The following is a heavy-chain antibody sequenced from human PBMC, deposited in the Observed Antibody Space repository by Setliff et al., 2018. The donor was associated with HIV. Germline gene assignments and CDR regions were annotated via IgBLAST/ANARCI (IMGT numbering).Heavy chain of an antibody. V-gene: IGHV4-39*01. CDR3: ARQYGAVKSVVTVVAKYFPH. J-gene: IGHJ1*01. Sequence: SETLSLTCNVSGGSIRSSSYYWGWIRQPPGKGLEWIGSIYYRGSAYYNPSLKSRVTISVDTSKNQFSLKLTSVTAADTAVYYCARQYGAVKSVVTVVAKYFPHWGQGTLVTVSS. CDR1: GGSIRSSSYY. D-gene: IGHD2-21*02. CDR2: IYYRGSA.